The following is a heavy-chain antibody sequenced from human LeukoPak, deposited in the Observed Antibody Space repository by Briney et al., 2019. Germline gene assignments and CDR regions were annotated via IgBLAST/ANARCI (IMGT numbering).Heavy chain of an antibody. J-gene: IGHJ4*02. CDR2: IKQDGSKK. CDR1: GFTFSSYW. CDR3: ALGEGYFDY. D-gene: IGHD3-10*01. Sequence: GGSLRLSCAASGFTFSSYWMTWVRQTPGKGLEWVANIKQDGSKKYYVDSVKGRFTISRDNAKNSLYLQMNSLRAEDTAVYYCALGEGYFDYWGQGTLVTVSS. V-gene: IGHV3-7*01.